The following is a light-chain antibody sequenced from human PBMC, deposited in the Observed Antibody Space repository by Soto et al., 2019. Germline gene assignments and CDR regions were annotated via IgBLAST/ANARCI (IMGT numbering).Light chain of an antibody. V-gene: IGKV3-15*01. CDR3: QQYDDWPLT. CDR1: GRGKGR. Sequence: EKVMTQALGTGSVSPGERATLSCRASGRGKGRVAGYQQKPGQAPRLLIYDAFTRVIGIPARFSGSASGTEFTLTISNLQSEDFAVYYCQQYDDWPLTLGGGTKVEIK. CDR2: DAF. J-gene: IGKJ4*01.